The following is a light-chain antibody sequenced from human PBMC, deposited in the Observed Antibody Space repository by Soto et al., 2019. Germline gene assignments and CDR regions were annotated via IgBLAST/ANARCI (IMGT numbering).Light chain of an antibody. V-gene: IGLV1-51*01. J-gene: IGLJ3*02. CDR3: QSYDSSLSGWV. Sequence: QSVLTQPPSVSAAPGQKVTISCSGSSYNIGANYVSWYQQFPGTAPKLLIYDNTKRPSGIPDRFSGSKSGASASLAITGLQADDEADYYCQSYDSSLSGWVFGGGTKLTVL. CDR2: DNT. CDR1: SYNIGANY.